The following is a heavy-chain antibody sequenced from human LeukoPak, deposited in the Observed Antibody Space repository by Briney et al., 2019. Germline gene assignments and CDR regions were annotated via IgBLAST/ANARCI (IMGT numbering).Heavy chain of an antibody. Sequence: ASVKVSCKASGYTFISYGITWVRQAPGQGLEWMGWINPNSGGTNYAQRFQGRVTMTRDTSISTAYMELSRLISDDTAVYYCARETTATLGYWGQGTLVTVSS. CDR3: ARETTATLGY. CDR2: INPNSGGT. CDR1: GYTFISYG. J-gene: IGHJ4*02. V-gene: IGHV1-2*02. D-gene: IGHD4-17*01.